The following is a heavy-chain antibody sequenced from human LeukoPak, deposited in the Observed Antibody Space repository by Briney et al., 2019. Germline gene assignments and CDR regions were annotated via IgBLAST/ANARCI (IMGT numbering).Heavy chain of an antibody. J-gene: IGHJ6*03. D-gene: IGHD5-18*01. V-gene: IGHV3-23*01. Sequence: GGSLRLSCAASGFTFSSYAMSWVRQAPGKGLEWVSAISGSGDNRYHADSVKGRFTISRDNSKNTLYLQMNSLRAEDTAVYYCARVPGELWLGYYMDVWGKGTTVTVSS. CDR1: GFTFSSYA. CDR2: ISGSGDNR. CDR3: ARVPGELWLGYYMDV.